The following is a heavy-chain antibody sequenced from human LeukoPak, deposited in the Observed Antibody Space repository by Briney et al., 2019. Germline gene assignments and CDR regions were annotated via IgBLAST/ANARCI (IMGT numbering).Heavy chain of an antibody. Sequence: ASVKVSCKASGYSFTSYYMHWVRQAPGQGLEWMGIIDPSGGSTNYAQKFQGRVTMTRDTSTSTVYMELSSLRSEDTAVYYCARTQLTRGDAFDIWGQGTTVTVSS. CDR3: ARTQLTRGDAFDI. V-gene: IGHV1-46*01. J-gene: IGHJ3*02. D-gene: IGHD1-1*01. CDR1: GYSFTSYY. CDR2: IDPSGGST.